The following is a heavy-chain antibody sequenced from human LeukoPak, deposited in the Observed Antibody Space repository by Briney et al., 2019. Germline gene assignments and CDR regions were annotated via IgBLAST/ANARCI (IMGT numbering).Heavy chain of an antibody. V-gene: IGHV3-7*04. J-gene: IGHJ4*02. CDR1: GFTFSSYW. Sequence: GGSLRLSCTASGFTFSSYWMNWVRQAPGKGLEWVANVKQDGSEKYYVDSVKGRFTISRDNAKKSLYLQMNSLRAEDTAVYYCARETEMANLDYWGQGTLVTVS. CDR2: VKQDGSEK. CDR3: ARETEMANLDY. D-gene: IGHD5-24*01.